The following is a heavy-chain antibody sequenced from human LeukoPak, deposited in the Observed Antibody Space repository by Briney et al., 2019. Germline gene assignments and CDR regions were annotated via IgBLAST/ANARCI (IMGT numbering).Heavy chain of an antibody. CDR1: GFTFSSYA. CDR2: ISGSGGST. V-gene: IGHV3-23*01. Sequence: GGSLRLSCAASGFTFSSYAMSWAPQAPGKGLEWVSAISGSGGSTYYADSVKGRFTISRDNSKNTLYLQMNSLRAEDTAVYYCAKVEVAARTAFDYWGQGTLVTVSS. CDR3: AKVEVAARTAFDY. J-gene: IGHJ4*02. D-gene: IGHD2-15*01.